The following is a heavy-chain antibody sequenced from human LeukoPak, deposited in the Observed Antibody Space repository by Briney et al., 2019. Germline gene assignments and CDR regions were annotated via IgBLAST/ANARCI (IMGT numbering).Heavy chain of an antibody. CDR2: TSSSDAGT. CDR1: GFPLSSYA. CDR3: ASLAGGYFFDH. J-gene: IGHJ4*02. D-gene: IGHD1-26*01. V-gene: IGHV3-23*01. Sequence: PGGSLRLSCAVSGFPLSSYAMSWVRQAPGKGLEWVSATSSSDAGTYYADSVRGRFTISRDNSKNTLYLQMNSLRAEDASVYYCASLAGGYFFDHWGQGTLVTVSS.